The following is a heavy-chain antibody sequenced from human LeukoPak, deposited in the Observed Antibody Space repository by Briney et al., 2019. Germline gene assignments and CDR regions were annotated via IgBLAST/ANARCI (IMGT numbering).Heavy chain of an antibody. CDR1: GFTLSSYE. D-gene: IGHD1-1*01. J-gene: IGHJ3*02. CDR2: ISSSGSTI. Sequence: PGGSLRLSCAASGFTLSSYEMNWVRHAPGKGLEGVSYISSSGSTIYYADPVKGRFTISRDNAKNSLYLQMNSLRAEDTAVYYCARDVSNDDAFDIWGQGTMVTVST. V-gene: IGHV3-48*03. CDR3: ARDVSNDDAFDI.